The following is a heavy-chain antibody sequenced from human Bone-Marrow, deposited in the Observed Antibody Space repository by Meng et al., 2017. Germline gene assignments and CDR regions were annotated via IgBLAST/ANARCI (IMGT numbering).Heavy chain of an antibody. CDR1: GFTFSSYA. D-gene: IGHD6-19*01. J-gene: IGHJ1*01. CDR3: ANEQWLDLTTPVIAN. Sequence: GESLKISCAASGFTFSSYAMSWVRQAPGKGLEWVSAISGSGGSTYYADSVKGRFTISRGNSKNTLYLQMNSLRAEDTAVYYCANEQWLDLTTPVIANWGQGTLVTVSS. V-gene: IGHV3-23*01. CDR2: ISGSGGST.